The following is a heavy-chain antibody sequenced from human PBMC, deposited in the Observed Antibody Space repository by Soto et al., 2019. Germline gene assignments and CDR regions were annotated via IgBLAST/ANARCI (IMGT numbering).Heavy chain of an antibody. D-gene: IGHD3-9*01. J-gene: IGHJ6*03. Sequence: SETLSLTCTVSGGSISSYYWSWIRQPPGKGLEWIGYIYYSGSTNYNPSLKSRVTISVDTSKNQFSLKLSSVTAADTAVYYCARAGYYDILTGQTPYMDVWGKGTTVTVSS. CDR2: IYYSGST. V-gene: IGHV4-59*01. CDR3: ARAGYYDILTGQTPYMDV. CDR1: GGSISSYY.